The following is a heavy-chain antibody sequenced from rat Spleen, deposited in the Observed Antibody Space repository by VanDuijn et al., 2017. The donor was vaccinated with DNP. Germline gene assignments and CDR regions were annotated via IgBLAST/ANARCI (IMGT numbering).Heavy chain of an antibody. CDR2: ISYDGVHA. CDR3: VRPDYYFGSYPFF. CDR1: GFTFSDYY. Sequence: EVQLVESGGGLVQPGRSLKLSCAASGFTFSDYYMAWVRQAPTKGLEWVASISYDGVHAYYRGSVKGRFTISRDNAKSTLYLQMNSLRSEDMATYYCVRPDYYFGSYPFFWGPGTMVTVSS. J-gene: IGHJ1*01. V-gene: IGHV5-22*01. D-gene: IGHD1-12*02.